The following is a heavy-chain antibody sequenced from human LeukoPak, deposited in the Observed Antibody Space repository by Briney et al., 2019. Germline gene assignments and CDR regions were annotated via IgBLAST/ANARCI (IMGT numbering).Heavy chain of an antibody. V-gene: IGHV3-21*01. Sequence: GGSLILSCAASGFNFTNYNMNWVRQAPGKGLEWVPSIHSSSGSIYYADSLKGRFTISRDNAKNSLYLQMNSLRAEDTAVYYCARDLAWDAFDIWGQGTMVTVSS. J-gene: IGHJ3*02. CDR1: GFNFTNYN. CDR2: IHSSSGSI. CDR3: ARDLAWDAFDI.